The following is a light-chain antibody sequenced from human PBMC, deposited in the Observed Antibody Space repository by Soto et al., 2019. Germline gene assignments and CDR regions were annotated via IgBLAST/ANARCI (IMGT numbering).Light chain of an antibody. CDR2: DAS. Sequence: EIELTQSPATLSLSPGERATLSCRASQNVEGYLAWYQQKPGQAPRLLIYDASNRAPGIPARFSGSGSGTDFTLTISSLEPEDFAVYYCQQRKTWPPITFGPGTRLEIK. V-gene: IGKV3-11*01. J-gene: IGKJ5*01. CDR1: QNVEGY. CDR3: QQRKTWPPIT.